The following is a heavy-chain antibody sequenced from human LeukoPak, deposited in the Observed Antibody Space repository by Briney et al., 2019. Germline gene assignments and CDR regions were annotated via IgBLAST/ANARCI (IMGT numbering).Heavy chain of an antibody. J-gene: IGHJ4*02. CDR2: IFSDGTT. CDR3: AKTGGPWD. Sequence: GGSLRLSCAASGFTVGSGFMTWVRQAPGKGLQWVSVIFSDGTTYYTDSVKGRFTISRDNSKNTLYLQLNSLRAEDTAVYYCAKTGGPWDWGQGTLVTVSS. D-gene: IGHD7-27*01. CDR1: GFTVGSGF. V-gene: IGHV3-53*01.